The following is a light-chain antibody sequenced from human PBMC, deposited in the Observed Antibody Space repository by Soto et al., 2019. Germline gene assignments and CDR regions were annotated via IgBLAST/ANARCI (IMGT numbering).Light chain of an antibody. CDR3: SSYTSSSTRV. V-gene: IGLV2-14*01. CDR2: DVS. Sequence: QSALTQPASVSGSTGQSITISCTGTSSDVGDYNYVSWYQQHPGKAAKLMIFDVSNRPSGVSNRFSGSKSGNTASLTISGLQSEDEADYFCSSYTSSSTRVFGTGTKVTVL. J-gene: IGLJ1*01. CDR1: SSDVGDYNY.